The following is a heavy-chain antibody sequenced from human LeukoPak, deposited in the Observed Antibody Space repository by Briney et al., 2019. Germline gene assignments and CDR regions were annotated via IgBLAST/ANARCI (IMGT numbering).Heavy chain of an antibody. CDR1: GFTFSSYG. CDR3: ARDSRGGWSGYFDY. J-gene: IGHJ4*02. Sequence: GGSLRLSCAASGFTFSSYGMYWVRQAPGKGLEWVAVIWHDGSSEFYADSVKGRFSISRDDSKNTPYLQMNSLRAEDTALYYCARDSRGGWSGYFDYWGQGTLVTVSS. D-gene: IGHD6-19*01. CDR2: IWHDGSSE. V-gene: IGHV3-33*07.